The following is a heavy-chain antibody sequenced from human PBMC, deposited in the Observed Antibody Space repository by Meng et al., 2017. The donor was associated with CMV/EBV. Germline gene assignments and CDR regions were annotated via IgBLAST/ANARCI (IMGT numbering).Heavy chain of an antibody. D-gene: IGHD3-22*01. CDR2: INWNGGST. CDR3: ARDRGYYDSSGYYPVLDYYYGMDV. J-gene: IGHJ6*02. CDR1: GFTFSSYS. V-gene: IGHV3-20*01. Sequence: GESLKISCAASGFTFSSYSMNWVRQAPGKGLEWVSGINWNGGSTGYADSVKGRFTISRDNAKNSLYLQMNSLRAEDTALYHCARDRGYYDSSGYYPVLDYYYGMDVWGQGTTVTVSS.